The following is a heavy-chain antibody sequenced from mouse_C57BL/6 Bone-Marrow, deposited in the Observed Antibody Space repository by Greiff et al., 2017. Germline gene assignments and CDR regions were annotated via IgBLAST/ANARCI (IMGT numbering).Heavy chain of an antibody. J-gene: IGHJ3*01. CDR2: IYPRSGNT. V-gene: IGHV1-81*01. D-gene: IGHD1-1*01. CDR1: GYTFTSYG. Sequence: VQLQESGAELARPGASVKLSCKASGYTFTSYGIRWVKQRTGQGLEWIGEIYPRSGNTYYNEKFKGKATLTADKSSSTAYMELRSLTSEDSAVYFCATNYYGSSPWFAYWGQGTLVTVSA. CDR3: ATNYYGSSPWFAY.